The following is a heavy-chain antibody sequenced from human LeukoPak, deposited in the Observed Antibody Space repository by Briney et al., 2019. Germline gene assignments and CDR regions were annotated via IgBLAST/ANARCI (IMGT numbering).Heavy chain of an antibody. CDR2: ISISGGST. D-gene: IGHD3-10*01. V-gene: IGHV3-23*01. CDR1: GFTFSSYA. J-gene: IGHJ4*02. Sequence: GGSLRLSCAASGFTFSSYAMHWVRQAPGKGLEWVSVISISGGSTYYADSVKGRLTISRDNSKNTLYLQMNSLRAEDTAVYFCALARGELWQPIDYWGQGTLVTVSS. CDR3: ALARGELWQPIDY.